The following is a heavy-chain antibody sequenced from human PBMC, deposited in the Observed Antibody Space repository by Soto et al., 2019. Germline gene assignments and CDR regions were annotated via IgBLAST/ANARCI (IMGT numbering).Heavy chain of an antibody. V-gene: IGHV4-59*01. D-gene: IGHD3-10*01. CDR2: IYYSGST. J-gene: IGHJ3*02. Sequence: SETLSLTCTVSGGSISSYYWSWIRQPPGKGLEWIGYIYYSGSTNYNPSLKSRVTISVDTSKNQFSLKMSSMTAADTVLYYCARVETLWFGEYPDAFDIWGQGTMVTVSS. CDR3: ARVETLWFGEYPDAFDI. CDR1: GGSISSYY.